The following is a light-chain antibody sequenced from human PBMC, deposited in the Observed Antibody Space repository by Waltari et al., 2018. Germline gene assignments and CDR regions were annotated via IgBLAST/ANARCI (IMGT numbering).Light chain of an antibody. V-gene: IGKV1-9*01. J-gene: IGKJ1*01. CDR3: QQFHDYPWT. CDR2: EAS. CDR1: QGISTY. Sequence: IQLTQSPSSLSASVGDTVTITCRASQGISTYLAWLQQKPGRAPKVLIFEASTLQSGVPSRFSSSGSGIDFTLTISSLQPEDVATYYCQQFHDYPWTFGQGTKVEIK.